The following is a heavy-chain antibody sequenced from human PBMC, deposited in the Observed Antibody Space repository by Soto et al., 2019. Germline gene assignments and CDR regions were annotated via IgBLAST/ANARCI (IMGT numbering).Heavy chain of an antibody. CDR3: ARLPLTYCSSTSCYPRSWFDP. Sequence: PSETLSLTCTVSGGSISSYYWSWIRQPPGKGLEWIGYIYYSGSTNYNPSLKSRVTISVDTSKNQFSLKLSSVTAADTAAYYCARLPLTYCSSTSCYPRSWFDPWGQGP. CDR1: GGSISSYY. CDR2: IYYSGST. J-gene: IGHJ5*02. V-gene: IGHV4-59*08. D-gene: IGHD2-2*01.